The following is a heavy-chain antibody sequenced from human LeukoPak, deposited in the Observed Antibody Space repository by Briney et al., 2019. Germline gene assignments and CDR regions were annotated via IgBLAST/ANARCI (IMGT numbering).Heavy chain of an antibody. CDR3: ARDSGGKGYDALDI. Sequence: GGSLRLSCAASGFTFSSYSMNWVRQAPGKGLEWVSSISSSSSYIYYADSVKGRFTISRDNAKNSLYLQMNSLRAEDTAVYYCARDSGGKGYDALDIWGQGTMVTVSS. D-gene: IGHD4-23*01. CDR2: ISSSSSYI. V-gene: IGHV3-21*01. J-gene: IGHJ3*02. CDR1: GFTFSSYS.